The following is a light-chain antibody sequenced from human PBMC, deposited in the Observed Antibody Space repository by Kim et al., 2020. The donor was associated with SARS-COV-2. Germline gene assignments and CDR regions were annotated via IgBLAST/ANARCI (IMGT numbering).Light chain of an antibody. CDR1: QSVSSY. CDR3: QQRSNWPPRYT. Sequence: SPGERATLSCRACQSVSSYLAWYQQKPGQAPRLLIYDASNRTTGIPARFSGSGSGTDFTLTISSLEPEDFAVYYCQQRSNWPPRYTFGQGTKLEI. V-gene: IGKV3-11*01. CDR2: DAS. J-gene: IGKJ2*01.